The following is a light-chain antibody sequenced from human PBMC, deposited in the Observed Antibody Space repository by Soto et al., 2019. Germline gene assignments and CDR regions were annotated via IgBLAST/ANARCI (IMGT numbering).Light chain of an antibody. V-gene: IGLV2-23*01. CDR2: EGS. CDR1: SSDVGSYNL. Sequence: QSALTQPASVSGSPGQSITISCTGTSSDVGSYNLVSWYQQHPGKAPKLMIYEGSKRPSGVSNRFSASKSGNTATLTISGLQAEDEVDYYCCSYAGSSTVVFGGGTKLTVL. J-gene: IGLJ2*01. CDR3: CSYAGSSTVV.